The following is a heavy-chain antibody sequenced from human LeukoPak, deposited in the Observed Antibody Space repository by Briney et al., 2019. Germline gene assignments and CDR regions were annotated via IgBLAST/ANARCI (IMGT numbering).Heavy chain of an antibody. CDR1: GYTFTGYY. CDR3: ARVGGDFWSGYYDY. V-gene: IGHV1-2*06. CDR2: INPNSGGT. D-gene: IGHD3-3*01. J-gene: IGHJ4*02. Sequence: ASVKVSCKASGYTFTGYYMHWVRQAPGQGLEWMGRINPNSGGTNYAQKFQGRVAMTRDTSISTAYMELSRLRSDDTAAYYCARVGGDFWSGYYDYWGQGTLVTVSS.